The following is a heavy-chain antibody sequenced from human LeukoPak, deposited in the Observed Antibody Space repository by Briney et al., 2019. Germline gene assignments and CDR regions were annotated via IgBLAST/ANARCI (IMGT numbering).Heavy chain of an antibody. CDR2: IKSVGNSA. CDR3: ARVCLGSCSGGSCPNFDY. Sequence: GGSLRLSCAASGFTFSSYWMHWGRQAPGKGLVWVSRIKSVGNSANYADSVKGRFTISRDNAKNTLYLQMNSLRAEDTAVYYCARVCLGSCSGGSCPNFDYWGQGTLVTVSS. V-gene: IGHV3-74*01. D-gene: IGHD2-15*01. J-gene: IGHJ4*02. CDR1: GFTFSSYW.